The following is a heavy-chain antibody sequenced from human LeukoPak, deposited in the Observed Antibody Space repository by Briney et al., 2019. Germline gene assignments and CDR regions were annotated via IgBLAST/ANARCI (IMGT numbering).Heavy chain of an antibody. D-gene: IGHD5-12*01. J-gene: IGHJ4*02. CDR3: ARVYSGYDYVDY. Sequence: VASVKVSCKASGYTFTSYYMHWVRQAPGQGLEWMGIINPSGGSTSYAQRFQGRVTMTRDTSTSTVYMELSSLRSEDTAVYYCARVYSGYDYVDYWGQGTLATVSS. V-gene: IGHV1-46*01. CDR2: INPSGGST. CDR1: GYTFTSYY.